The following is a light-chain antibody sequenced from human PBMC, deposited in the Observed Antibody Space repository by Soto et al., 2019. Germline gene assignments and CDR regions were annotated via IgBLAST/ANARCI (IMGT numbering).Light chain of an antibody. CDR1: QSVSSN. J-gene: IGKJ5*01. V-gene: IGKV3-15*01. CDR2: GAS. CDR3: QQYINWPPVT. Sequence: EIVMTQSPATLSVSPGERATLSCRARQSVSSNLAWYQQKPGQAPRLLVYGASTRATGIPAKFSGSGSGTEFTLTISSLQSEDFAGYYCQQYINWPPVTFGQGTRLEIK.